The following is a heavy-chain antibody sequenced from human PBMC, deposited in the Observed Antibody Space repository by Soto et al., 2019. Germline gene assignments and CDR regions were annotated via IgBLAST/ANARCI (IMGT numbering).Heavy chain of an antibody. Sequence: PGGSLRLSCAASGFTFSSYGMHWVRQAPGKGLEWVAVILYDGSNKYYADSVKGRFTISRDNSKNTLYLQMNSLRAEDTAVYYCARALGGSYSSGWYPDGMDVWGQGTTVTVSS. CDR1: GFTFSSYG. J-gene: IGHJ6*02. V-gene: IGHV3-33*01. CDR3: ARALGGSYSSGWYPDGMDV. D-gene: IGHD6-19*01. CDR2: ILYDGSNK.